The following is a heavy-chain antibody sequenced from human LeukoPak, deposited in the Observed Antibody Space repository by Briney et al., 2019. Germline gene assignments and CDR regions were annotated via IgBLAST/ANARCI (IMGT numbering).Heavy chain of an antibody. CDR3: ARHAPAYYDY. Sequence: KPSECLSLTCLLPGGSTTNYYTSLVRHPPEKGLGWIGYIYYSGSTSYNPSLKSQVTISVDTSKNQFSVKLSSVPEADTAGYYCARHAPAYYDYWGEGTLVTVSS. J-gene: IGHJ4*02. CDR2: IYYSGST. CDR1: GGSTTNYY. V-gene: IGHV4-59*08.